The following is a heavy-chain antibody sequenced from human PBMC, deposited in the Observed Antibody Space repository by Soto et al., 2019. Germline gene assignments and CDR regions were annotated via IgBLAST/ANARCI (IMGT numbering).Heavy chain of an antibody. V-gene: IGHV3-7*01. CDR2: IKQDGSEK. CDR1: GFTFSSYW. Sequence: GGSLRLSCAASGFTFSSYWMSWVRQAPGKGLEWVANIKQDGSEKYYVDSVKGRFTISRDNAKNSLYLQMNSLRAEDTAVYYCARDPSIVLVPAATYFYYYYGMDVWGQGTTVTVSS. CDR3: ARDPSIVLVPAATYFYYYYGMDV. J-gene: IGHJ6*02. D-gene: IGHD2-2*01.